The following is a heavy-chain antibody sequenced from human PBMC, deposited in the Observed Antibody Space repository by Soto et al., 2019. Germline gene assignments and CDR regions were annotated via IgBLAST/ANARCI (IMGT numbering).Heavy chain of an antibody. D-gene: IGHD3-3*01. CDR3: ARDQRGAYDF. CDR2: INPSGGST. V-gene: IGHV1-46*01. J-gene: IGHJ4*02. CDR1: GYSFTTYY. Sequence: QVQLVQSGAEVKKPGASVKVSCKASGYSFTTYYINWMRQAPGQGLEWMGIINPSGGSTTYAQKFXGXVXMXXDTSTRTFYMELSSLRSEDTAIYYCARDQRGAYDFWGQGSLVTVSS.